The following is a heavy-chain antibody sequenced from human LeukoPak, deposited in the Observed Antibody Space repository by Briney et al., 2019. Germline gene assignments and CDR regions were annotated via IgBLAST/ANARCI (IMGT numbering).Heavy chain of an antibody. CDR2: ISWNSGSI. CDR1: GFTFDDYA. CDR3: AKGGLDDAFDI. Sequence: PGRSLRLSCAASGFTFDDYAMHWVRQAPGKCLEWVSGISWNSGSIGYADSVKGRFTISRDNAKNSLYLQMNSLRAEDMALYYCAKGGLDDAFDIWGQGTMVTVSS. J-gene: IGHJ3*02. D-gene: IGHD3-16*01. V-gene: IGHV3-9*03.